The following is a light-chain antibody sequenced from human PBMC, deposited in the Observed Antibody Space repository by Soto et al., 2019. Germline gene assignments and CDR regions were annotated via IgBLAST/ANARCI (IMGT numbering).Light chain of an antibody. CDR1: SSNIGAGYD. J-gene: IGLJ2*01. CDR3: QSYDNSLSGSKV. CDR2: GNS. Sequence: QSVLTQPPSVSGTPGQRVTISCTGSSSNIGAGYDVHWYQQLPGTAPKLLIYGNSNRPSGVPDRFSGSKSGTSASLAITGLQAEDEAEYYCQSYDNSLSGSKVFGGGTKLTVL. V-gene: IGLV1-40*01.